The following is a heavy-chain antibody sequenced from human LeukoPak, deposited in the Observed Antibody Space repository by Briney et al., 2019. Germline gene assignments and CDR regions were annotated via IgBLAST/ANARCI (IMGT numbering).Heavy chain of an antibody. V-gene: IGHV4-59*01. J-gene: IGHJ4*02. Sequence: SETLSLTCTVSGGSISSYYWSWLRQPPGKGLEWVGYIYYSGSTNYNPPLKSRVTLSLETSKNQFFLTLSSVTAADTAVYYCARGLYYYDSSGYYPSFDYWGQGTLVTVSS. D-gene: IGHD3-22*01. CDR3: ARGLYYYDSSGYYPSFDY. CDR2: IYYSGST. CDR1: GGSISSYY.